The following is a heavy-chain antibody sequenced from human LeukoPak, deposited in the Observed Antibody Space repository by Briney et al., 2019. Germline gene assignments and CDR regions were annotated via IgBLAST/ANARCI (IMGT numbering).Heavy chain of an antibody. CDR1: GGSVSSRPHF. V-gene: IGHV4-39*02. CDR3: ARDTHLDY. D-gene: IGHD2-15*01. J-gene: IGHJ4*02. Sequence: SETLSLTCTVSGGSVSSRPHFWAWIRQTPGKGLEWIGTTYYTGSTNYNPSLKSRVTISVEKSKNQFSLKLSSVTAADTAVYYCARDTHLDYWGQGTLVTVSA. CDR2: TYYTGST.